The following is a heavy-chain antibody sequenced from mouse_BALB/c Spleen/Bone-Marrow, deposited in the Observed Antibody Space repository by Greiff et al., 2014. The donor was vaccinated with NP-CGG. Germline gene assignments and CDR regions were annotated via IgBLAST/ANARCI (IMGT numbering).Heavy chain of an antibody. Sequence: EVQRVESGGGLVQPGGSRKLSCAASGFTFSSFGMHWVRQAPEKGLEWVAYISSGSSTIYYADTVKGQFTISRDNPKNTLFLQMTSLRSEDTAMYYCARGGNYAWFAYWGQGTLVTVSA. CDR3: ARGGNYAWFAY. CDR2: ISSGSSTI. D-gene: IGHD2-1*01. CDR1: GFTFSSFG. J-gene: IGHJ3*01. V-gene: IGHV5-17*02.